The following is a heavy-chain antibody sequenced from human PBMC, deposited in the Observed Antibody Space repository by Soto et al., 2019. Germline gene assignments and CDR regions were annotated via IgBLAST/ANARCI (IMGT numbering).Heavy chain of an antibody. D-gene: IGHD3-3*01. J-gene: IGHJ6*02. Sequence: GASLKISCKGSGYSFTSYWIGWVRQMPRKGLEWMGIIHPGDSDTRYSTSFQGQVTISADQSISTAYLQWSSLKASDTAIYYCARHAPTIYYYYGMDVCGQGTTVTVSS. V-gene: IGHV5-51*01. CDR1: GYSFTSYW. CDR2: IHPGDSDT. CDR3: ARHAPTIYYYYGMDV.